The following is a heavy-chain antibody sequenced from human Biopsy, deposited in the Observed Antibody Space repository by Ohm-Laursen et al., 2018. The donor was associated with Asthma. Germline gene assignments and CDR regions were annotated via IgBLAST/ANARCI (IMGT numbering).Heavy chain of an antibody. CDR2: ISGSGGST. V-gene: IGHV3-23*01. J-gene: IGHJ4*02. Sequence: LSLTCAASGFTFSSYAMSWVRQAPGKGLEWVSAISGSGGSTYYADSAKGRFTISRDNSKNTLYLQMNSLRAEDTAVYYCAKDKRYSGSYFDYWGQGTLVTVSS. CDR3: AKDKRYSGSYFDY. CDR1: GFTFSSYA. D-gene: IGHD1-26*01.